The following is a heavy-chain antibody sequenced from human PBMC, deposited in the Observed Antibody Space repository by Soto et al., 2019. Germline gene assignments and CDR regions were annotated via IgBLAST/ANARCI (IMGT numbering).Heavy chain of an antibody. D-gene: IGHD1-1*01. CDR2: IKSKTDGGTT. CDR1: GFTFSNAW. CDR3: TTGKAGTNPYYYCGMDV. Sequence: EVQLVESGGGLVKPGGSLRLSCAASGFTFSNAWMNWVRQAPGKGLEWVGRIKSKTDGGTTDYAAPVKGRFTISRDDSKNTLYLQMNSLKTEDTAVYYCTTGKAGTNPYYYCGMDVWGQGTTVTVSS. V-gene: IGHV3-15*07. J-gene: IGHJ6*02.